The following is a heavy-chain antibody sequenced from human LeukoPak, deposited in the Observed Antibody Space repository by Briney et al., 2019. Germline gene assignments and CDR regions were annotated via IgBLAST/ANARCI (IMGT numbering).Heavy chain of an antibody. CDR1: GFTFSSYA. V-gene: IGHV3-23*01. Sequence: GGSLRLSCAASGFTFSSYAMSWVRQAPGKGLEWVSAISGSGGSTYYADSVKGRFTISRDNSKNTLYLQMNSLRAEDMAVYYCAKDPDIVVVPAAPFDYWGQGTLVTVSS. D-gene: IGHD2-2*01. J-gene: IGHJ4*02. CDR3: AKDPDIVVVPAAPFDY. CDR2: ISGSGGST.